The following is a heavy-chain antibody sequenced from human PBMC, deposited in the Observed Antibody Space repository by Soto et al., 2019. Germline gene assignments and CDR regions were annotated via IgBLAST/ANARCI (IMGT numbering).Heavy chain of an antibody. CDR3: ATMGTPATGLYYFDF. CDR1: GGSISSGNYY. Sequence: PSETLSLTCTVSGGSISSGNYYWSWIRQPPGKGLEWIGFISYSGSTYYSLSLKSRVTISVDTSKNQFSLNLSFVTAADTAVYYCATMGTPATGLYYFDFWDQGTLVTVSS. V-gene: IGHV4-30-4*01. J-gene: IGHJ4*02. D-gene: IGHD5-18*01. CDR2: ISYSGST.